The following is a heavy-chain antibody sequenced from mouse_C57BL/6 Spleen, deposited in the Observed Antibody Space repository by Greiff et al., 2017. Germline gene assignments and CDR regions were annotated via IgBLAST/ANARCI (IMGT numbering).Heavy chain of an antibody. CDR3: ARDEYYFDY. CDR2: ISDGGSYT. V-gene: IGHV5-4*01. Sequence: EVKLVESGGGLVKPGGSLKLSCAASGFTFSSYAMSWVRQTPEKRLEWVATISDGGSYTYYPDNVKGRFTISRDNAKNNLYLQMSHLKSDDTAMYYCARDEYYFDYWGQGTTLTVSS. J-gene: IGHJ2*01. CDR1: GFTFSSYA.